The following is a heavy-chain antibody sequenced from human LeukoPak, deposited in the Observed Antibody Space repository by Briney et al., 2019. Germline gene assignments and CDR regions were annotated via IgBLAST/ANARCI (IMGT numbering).Heavy chain of an antibody. Sequence: PSETLSLTCTVSGGSISSYYWSWIRQPPGKGLEWIGYIYYSGSTNYNPSLKSRVTISVDTSKNQFSLKLSSVTAADTAVYYCARGWLTMIGPGAFDIWGQGTMVTVSS. J-gene: IGHJ3*02. V-gene: IGHV4-59*01. D-gene: IGHD3-10*02. CDR2: IYYSGST. CDR3: ARGWLTMIGPGAFDI. CDR1: GGSISSYY.